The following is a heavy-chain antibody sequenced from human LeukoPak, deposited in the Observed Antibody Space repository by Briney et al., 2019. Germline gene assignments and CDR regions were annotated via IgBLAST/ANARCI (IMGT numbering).Heavy chain of an antibody. CDR1: GFTFSSYW. J-gene: IGHJ5*02. V-gene: IGHV3-7*01. D-gene: IGHD6-6*01. CDR3: ARARVAARPPDWFDP. CDR2: IKQDGSEK. Sequence: PGGSLRLSCAASGFTFSSYWMSWVRQAPGKGLEWVANIKQDGSEKYYVDSVKGRFTISRDNAKNSLYLQMNSLRAEDTAVYYCARARVAARPPDWFDPWGQGTLVTVSS.